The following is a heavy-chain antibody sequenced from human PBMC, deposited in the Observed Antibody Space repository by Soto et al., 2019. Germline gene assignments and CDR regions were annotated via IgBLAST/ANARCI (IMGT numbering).Heavy chain of an antibody. CDR3: ARGRQWLDD. J-gene: IGHJ4*02. CDR2: VYYSGST. V-gene: IGHV4-59*01. D-gene: IGHD6-19*01. Sequence: QVQLQESGPGLVKPSETLSLTCTVSGGSISGYYWSWIRQPPGKGLEWIGYVYYSGSTNYNPSLKSRVTISVDTSKTQFALELNSVTAADTDVYYCARGRQWLDDWGQGTLVTVSS. CDR1: GGSISGYY.